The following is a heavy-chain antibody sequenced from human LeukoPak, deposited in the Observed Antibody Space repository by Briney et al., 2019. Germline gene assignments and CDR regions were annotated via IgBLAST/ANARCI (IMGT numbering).Heavy chain of an antibody. V-gene: IGHV4-34*01. J-gene: IGHJ4*02. CDR3: ASADMTTVTTSLY. D-gene: IGHD4-17*01. CDR1: GFTFSSYG. CDR2: INHSGST. Sequence: LRLSCAASGFTFSSYGMHWVRQPPGKGLEWIGEINHSGSTNYNPSLKSRVTISVDTSKNQFSLKLSSVTAADTAVYYCASADMTTVTTSLYWGQGTLVTVSS.